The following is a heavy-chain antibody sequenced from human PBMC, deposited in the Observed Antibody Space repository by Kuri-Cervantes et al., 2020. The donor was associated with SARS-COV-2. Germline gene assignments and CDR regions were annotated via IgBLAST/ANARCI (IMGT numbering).Heavy chain of an antibody. Sequence: LSLTCAASGFTFSSYAMHWVRQAPGKGLEWVAVISYDGSNKYYADSVKDRFTISRDNSKNTLYLQMNCLRAEDTAVYYCARSAPPGIAAAGVDWYFDYWGQGTLVTVSS. V-gene: IGHV3-30-3*01. CDR3: ARSAPPGIAAAGVDWYFDY. D-gene: IGHD6-13*01. J-gene: IGHJ4*02. CDR1: GFTFSSYA. CDR2: ISYDGSNK.